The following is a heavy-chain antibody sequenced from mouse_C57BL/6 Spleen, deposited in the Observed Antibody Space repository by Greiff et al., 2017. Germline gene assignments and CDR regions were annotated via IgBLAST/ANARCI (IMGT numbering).Heavy chain of an antibody. CDR3: ARYSIYYDYDQFSYYFDY. CDR1: GYTFTSYW. Sequence: QVQLQQPGAELVKPGASVKLSCKASGYTFTSYWMHWVKQRPGQGLEWIGMIHPNSGSTNYNEKFKSKATLTVDKSSSTAYMQLSSLTSEDSAVYYCARYSIYYDYDQFSYYFDYWGQGTTLTFSS. CDR2: IHPNSGST. V-gene: IGHV1-64*01. D-gene: IGHD2-4*01. J-gene: IGHJ2*01.